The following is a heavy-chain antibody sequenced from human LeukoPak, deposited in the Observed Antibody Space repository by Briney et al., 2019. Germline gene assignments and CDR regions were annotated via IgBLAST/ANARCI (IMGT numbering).Heavy chain of an antibody. CDR1: GFTFSTYT. D-gene: IGHD3-3*01. Sequence: GGSLRLSCAASGFTFSTYTMHWVRQAPGKGLEWVAVISSDGSNEHYADSVKGRFTISRDNSKNTLYLQMNSLRAEDTAVYYCARANDFWSGYFEHWGQGTLVTVSS. CDR3: ARANDFWSGYFEH. J-gene: IGHJ4*02. V-gene: IGHV3-30-3*01. CDR2: ISSDGSNE.